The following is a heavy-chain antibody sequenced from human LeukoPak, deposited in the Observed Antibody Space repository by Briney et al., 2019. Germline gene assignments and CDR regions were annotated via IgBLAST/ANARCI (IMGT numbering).Heavy chain of an antibody. J-gene: IGHJ4*02. CDR1: SFTFSSYA. Sequence: GVSLSLSCAVSSFTFSSYAVSCVPRAPGKGGGGVSSICGSGRIIYYTDSVQGPFTIYRKYSKTTLYLQMNSLRAEDTAVYYCAKRGGYCTGGSCYSYYFDYWGPGTLVTVSS. V-gene: IGHV3-23*01. D-gene: IGHD2-15*01. CDR3: AKRGGYCTGGSCYSYYFDY. CDR2: ICGSGRII.